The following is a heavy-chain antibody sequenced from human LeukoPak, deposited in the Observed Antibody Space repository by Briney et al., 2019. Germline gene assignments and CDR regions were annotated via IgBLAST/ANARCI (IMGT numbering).Heavy chain of an antibody. CDR2: ISSDGSNK. V-gene: IGHV3-30*03. D-gene: IGHD3-9*01. CDR3: ARGDYDILTGYIWFDP. CDR1: GFTFSSYG. J-gene: IGHJ5*02. Sequence: GGSLRLSWAASGFTFSSYGMHWVRHAPGKGLVWVTVISSDGSNKYYADSVKGQFTISRDNSKNTLYLQMNSLRPEDTAVYYCARGDYDILTGYIWFDPWGQGTLVTVSS.